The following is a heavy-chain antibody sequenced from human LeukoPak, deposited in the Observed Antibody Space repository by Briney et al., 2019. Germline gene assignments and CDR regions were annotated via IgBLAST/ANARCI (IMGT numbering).Heavy chain of an antibody. Sequence: PGGSLRLSCEASGFTVSSNHITWVRQAPGKGLKWVSVIYSSSSTYYTDSVKGRFTISRDKSKNTVYLQMNSLRAEDTAVYYCARGVVWGVGFDYWGRGTLVTVSS. D-gene: IGHD3-10*01. CDR1: GFTVSSNH. CDR3: ARGVVWGVGFDY. V-gene: IGHV3-53*01. CDR2: IYSSSST. J-gene: IGHJ4*02.